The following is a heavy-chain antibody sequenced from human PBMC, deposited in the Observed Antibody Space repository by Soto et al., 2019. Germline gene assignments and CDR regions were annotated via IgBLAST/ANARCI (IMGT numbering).Heavy chain of an antibody. J-gene: IGHJ6*02. CDR2: LSVGNGDT. CDR1: GDTRTDFS. V-gene: IGHV1-3*01. D-gene: IGHD2-21*01. CDR3: ATSEGDCGGGIYYNYFPYYAMDV. Sequence: ASVKVSCKASGDTRTDFSMHWVRQAPGQRPEWMGWLSVGNGDTKYSQKFQGRVTITRDTSARTAYMELSNLRSEDTAVYYCATSEGDCGGGIYYNYFPYYAMDVSCQATTLTLS.